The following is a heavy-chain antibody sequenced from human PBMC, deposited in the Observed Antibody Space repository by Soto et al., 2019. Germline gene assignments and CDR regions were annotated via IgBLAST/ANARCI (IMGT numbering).Heavy chain of an antibody. D-gene: IGHD3-22*01. V-gene: IGHV4-59*08. J-gene: IGHJ4*02. CDR3: ARRGTTYYYDNSGYSNLYYFDY. Sequence: SETLSLTCTVSSGSMSPYYWSWIRQPPGKGLEWLGNVYYSGSTSYNVSLKSRVTISVDTSKNQFSLKLSSVTAADTAVYYCARRGTTYYYDNSGYSNLYYFDYWGQGALVTVSS. CDR1: SGSMSPYY. CDR2: VYYSGST.